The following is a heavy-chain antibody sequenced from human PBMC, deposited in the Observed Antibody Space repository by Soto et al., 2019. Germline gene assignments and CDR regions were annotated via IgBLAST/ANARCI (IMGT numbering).Heavy chain of an antibody. CDR2: SNGNGGST. V-gene: IGHV3-23*01. J-gene: IGHJ4*02. D-gene: IGHD3-16*01. Sequence: PGGSLRLSCVASGVTFNRHDMNWVRQPPGQGLEWVSNSNGNGGSTSYVDAVKGLFTISRDNSKNTLYIKMISLRAEDTAVYYCAKDRRAGGNSAFYFDFWGQGAQVTVSS. CDR1: GVTFNRHD. CDR3: AKDRRAGGNSAFYFDF.